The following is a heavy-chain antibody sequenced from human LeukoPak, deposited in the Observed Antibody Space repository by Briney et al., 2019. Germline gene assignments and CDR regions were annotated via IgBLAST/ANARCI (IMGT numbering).Heavy chain of an antibody. V-gene: IGHV3-64*01. Sequence: GGSLRLSCAASGFTFNSFTMHWVRQAPGKGLEYVSAINRDGEYTFYANSVKGRFTISRDNSKDTLYLQMGSLRAEDMAVYYCARYQSTAWFDYWGQGALVTVSS. CDR1: GFTFNSFT. CDR3: ARYQSTAWFDY. CDR2: INRDGEYT. D-gene: IGHD2-21*02. J-gene: IGHJ4*02.